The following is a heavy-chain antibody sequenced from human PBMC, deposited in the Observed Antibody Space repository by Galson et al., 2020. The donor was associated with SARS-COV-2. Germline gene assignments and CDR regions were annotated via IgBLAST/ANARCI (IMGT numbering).Heavy chain of an antibody. CDR2: IWYDGSNK. Sequence: GGSLRLSCAASGFTFSSYGMHWVRQAPGKGLEWVAVIWYDGSNKYYADSVKGRFTISRDNSKNTLYLQMNSLRAEDTAVYYCAKDREGVEMATIFSWNFDYWGQGTLVTVSS. CDR1: GFTFSSYG. CDR3: AKDREGVEMATIFSWNFDY. D-gene: IGHD5-12*01. V-gene: IGHV3-33*06. J-gene: IGHJ4*02.